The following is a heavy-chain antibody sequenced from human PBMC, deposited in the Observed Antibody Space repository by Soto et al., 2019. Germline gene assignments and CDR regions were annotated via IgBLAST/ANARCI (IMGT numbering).Heavy chain of an antibody. CDR3: ARVPYYYDSSGYYFLDY. CDR1: GYTFTGYY. D-gene: IGHD3-22*01. CDR2: INPNSGGT. J-gene: IGHJ4*02. Sequence: ASVKVSCKASGYTFTGYYMHWVRQAPGQGLEWMGWINPNSGGTNYAQKFQGRVTMTRDTSTSTAYMELSRLRSDDTAVYYCARVPYYYDSSGYYFLDYWGQGTLVTVSS. V-gene: IGHV1-2*02.